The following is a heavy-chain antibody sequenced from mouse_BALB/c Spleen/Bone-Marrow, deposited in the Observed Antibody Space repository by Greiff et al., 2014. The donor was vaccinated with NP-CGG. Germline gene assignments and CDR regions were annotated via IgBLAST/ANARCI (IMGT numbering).Heavy chain of an antibody. CDR1: GFSLTSYG. CDR3: ARVTTATGGMDY. J-gene: IGHJ4*01. V-gene: IGHV2-9*02. CDR2: IWAGGST. Sequence: VQVVESGPGLVAPSQSLCITCTVSGFSLTSYGVHWVRQPPGKGLEWLGVIWAGGSTNYNSALMSRLSISKDNSKSQVFLKMNSLQTDDTAMYYCARVTTATGGMDYWGQGTSVTVSS. D-gene: IGHD1-2*01.